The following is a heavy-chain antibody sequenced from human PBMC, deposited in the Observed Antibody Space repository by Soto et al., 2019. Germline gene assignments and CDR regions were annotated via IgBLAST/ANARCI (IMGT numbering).Heavy chain of an antibody. J-gene: IGHJ4*02. CDR2: IGADGIGT. CDR3: AREAIQYYYDSSGYSQPFDY. V-gene: IGHV3-23*01. CDR1: GFTFSDYT. Sequence: PGGSLRLSCSASGFTFSDYTMSWVRQAPGKGLEWVSSIGADGIGTYYADSVKGRFTISRDNAKNSLYLQMNSLRAEDTAVYYCAREAIQYYYDSSGYSQPFDYWGQGTLVTVSS. D-gene: IGHD3-22*01.